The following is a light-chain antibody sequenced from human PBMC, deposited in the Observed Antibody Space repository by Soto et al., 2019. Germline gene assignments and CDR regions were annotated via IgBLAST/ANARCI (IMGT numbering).Light chain of an antibody. CDR1: QSISDT. V-gene: IGKV3-20*01. Sequence: TQSPATLSVSPGGRATLSCRASQSISDTLAWYQQKPGQAPRLLIHGASNRATGIPDRFSGSGSGTDFTLTISRLEPEDFAVYYCQQYAGSPRTFGQGTKVDIK. CDR3: QQYAGSPRT. J-gene: IGKJ1*01. CDR2: GAS.